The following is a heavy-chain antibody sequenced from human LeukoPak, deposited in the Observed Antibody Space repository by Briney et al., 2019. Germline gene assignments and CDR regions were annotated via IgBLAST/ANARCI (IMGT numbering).Heavy chain of an antibody. D-gene: IGHD4-17*01. CDR2: IYYSGST. CDR1: GGSISSYY. V-gene: IGHV4-59*12. Sequence: SETLSLTCTVSGGSISSYYWSWIRQPPGKGLEWIGYIYYSGSTNYNPSLKSRVTISVDTSKNQFSLKLSSVTAADTAVYYCARVGTTVKKNWFDPWGQGTLVTVSS. CDR3: ARVGTTVKKNWFDP. J-gene: IGHJ5*02.